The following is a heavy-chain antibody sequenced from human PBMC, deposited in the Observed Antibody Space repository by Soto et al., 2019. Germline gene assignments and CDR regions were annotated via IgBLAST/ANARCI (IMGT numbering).Heavy chain of an antibody. J-gene: IGHJ4*02. CDR1: GFSFGSYG. D-gene: IGHD6-6*01. V-gene: IGHV3-30*18. Sequence: LRLXXXXSGFSFGSYGMHWVRQAPXXGLXXVAVISYDGSNKYYAASVKGRFTISRDNSKNTLYLQMNSLRAEDTAVYYCAKEGYSSSSYYFDYWGQGTLVTVSS. CDR3: AKEGYSSSSYYFDY. CDR2: ISYDGSNK.